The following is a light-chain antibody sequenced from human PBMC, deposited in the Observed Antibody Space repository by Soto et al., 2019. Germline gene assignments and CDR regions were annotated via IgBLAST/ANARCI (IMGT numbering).Light chain of an antibody. CDR3: QQYFTNPQT. CDR2: WAS. CDR1: HSVLRGSNSKNL. J-gene: IGKJ2*01. Sequence: DIFFTQSPGSLGVSLGETVTIKCKSSHSVLRGSNSKNLLAWHQQKPGQPPKVLIYWASSREGGVPARFRGSGSGTDFTLTITNVQADDVAVYYCQQYFTNPQTFGPGTKVDIK. V-gene: IGKV4-1*01.